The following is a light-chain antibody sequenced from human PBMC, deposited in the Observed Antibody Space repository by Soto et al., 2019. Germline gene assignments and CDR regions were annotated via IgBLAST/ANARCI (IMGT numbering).Light chain of an antibody. J-gene: IGKJ1*01. CDR2: GAS. V-gene: IGKV3-15*01. CDR1: QSVSSN. Sequence: EIVMTQSPAILSVSPGERATLSCRASQSVSSNLAWYQQKPGQAPRLLIYGASTRATDIPPRFSGSGSGTEFTLTISSLQSEDFAVYYCQQYNSWWTFGQGTKVEI. CDR3: QQYNSWWT.